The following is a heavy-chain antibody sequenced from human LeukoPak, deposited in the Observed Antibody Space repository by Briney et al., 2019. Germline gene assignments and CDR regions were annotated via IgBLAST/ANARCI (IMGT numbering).Heavy chain of an antibody. V-gene: IGHV3-30*02. CDR3: AKDAQLELLYYYYYMDV. D-gene: IGHD1-7*01. CDR2: IRYDGSNK. J-gene: IGHJ6*03. CDR1: GFTFSSYG. Sequence: GGSLRLSCAASGFTFSSYGMHWVRQAPGKGLEWVAFIRYDGSNKYSADSVKGRFTISRDNSKNTLFLQMNSLRAEDTAVYYCAKDAQLELLYYYYYMDVWGKGTTVTVSS.